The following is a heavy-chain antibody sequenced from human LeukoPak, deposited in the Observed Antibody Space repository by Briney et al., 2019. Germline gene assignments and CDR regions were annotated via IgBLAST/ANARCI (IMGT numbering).Heavy chain of an antibody. J-gene: IGHJ4*02. CDR2: ISYDGSNK. V-gene: IGHV3-30-3*01. CDR3: AREMAAIVDY. D-gene: IGHD5-24*01. CDR1: GFIFSSYN. Sequence: PGGSLRLSCAASGFIFSSYNMHWVRQAPGKGPEWVTIISYDGSNKDYADSVKGRFTISRDNAKNSLYLQMNSLRAEDTAVYYCAREMAAIVDYWGQGTLVTVSS.